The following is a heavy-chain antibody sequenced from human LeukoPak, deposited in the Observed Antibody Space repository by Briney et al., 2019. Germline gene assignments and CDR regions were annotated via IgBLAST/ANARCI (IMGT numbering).Heavy chain of an antibody. D-gene: IGHD6-19*01. CDR2: ISPSGGST. CDR1: GYTFTRYY. CDR3: AREAPVAAGSDAFDI. Sequence: GASVKVSCKAFGYTFTRYYMHWVRQAPGQGPEWMGVISPSGGSTTYAQKFQGRVTLTRDMSTSTDYLELSSLRSEDTAVYYCAREAPVAAGSDAFDIWGQGTMVTVSS. V-gene: IGHV1-46*01. J-gene: IGHJ3*02.